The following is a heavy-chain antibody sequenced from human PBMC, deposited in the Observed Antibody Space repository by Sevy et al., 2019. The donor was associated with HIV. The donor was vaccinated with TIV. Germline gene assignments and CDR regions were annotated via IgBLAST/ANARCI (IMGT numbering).Heavy chain of an antibody. V-gene: IGHV3-23*01. CDR3: AEDSYFDNTVFDY. CDR2: ISGSGGST. Sequence: GGSLRLSCAASGFTLNNYAMNWVRQAPGKGLEWVSGISGSGGSTYYADSVKGRFTISRDNSKNTLYLQMSSLRVEDTAVYYCAEDSYFDNTVFDYWGQGTLVTVSS. CDR1: GFTLNNYA. J-gene: IGHJ4*02. D-gene: IGHD3-22*01.